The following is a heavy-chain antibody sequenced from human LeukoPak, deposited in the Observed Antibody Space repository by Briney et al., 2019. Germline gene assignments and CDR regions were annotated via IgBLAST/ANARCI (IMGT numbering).Heavy chain of an antibody. CDR2: IRSKDYGETI. Sequence: GGSLRLSYITSGFTFGDYCMSWVRQAPGKGLEWVGFIRSKDYGETIEYAASVKGRFTISRDDSKSIAYLQMNSLQTEDTAVYYCTRSMTTVTNKYLFAFDYWGQGTLVTVSS. CDR3: TRSMTTVTNKYLFAFDY. D-gene: IGHD4-11*01. J-gene: IGHJ4*02. CDR1: GFTFGDYC. V-gene: IGHV3-49*04.